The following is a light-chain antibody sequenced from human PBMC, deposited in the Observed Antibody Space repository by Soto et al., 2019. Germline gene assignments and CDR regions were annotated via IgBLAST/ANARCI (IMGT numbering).Light chain of an antibody. V-gene: IGLV1-51*01. Sequence: QSVLTQPPSVSAAPGQTVTISCSGSGSNIGSNSVSWYQHVPGTAPKLLLYDNNKRPSGIPDRFFGSKSGTSATLGITGLQTADEADYYCGTWESYLSVAVFGEGTKLTVL. J-gene: IGLJ2*01. CDR1: GSNIGSNS. CDR3: GTWESYLSVAV. CDR2: DNN.